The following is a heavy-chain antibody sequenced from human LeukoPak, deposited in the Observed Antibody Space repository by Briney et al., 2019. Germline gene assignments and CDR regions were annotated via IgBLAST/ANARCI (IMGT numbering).Heavy chain of an antibody. D-gene: IGHD2-2*01. Sequence: GGSLRLSCAASGFTVSSSYISWVRQAPGKGLEWVSAIYSGGTTYYADSVKGRFTISRDNSKNMLCLQMNSLRAEDTAMYHCARQMGESTNFDNWGQGTLVTVSS. V-gene: IGHV3-53*05. CDR2: IYSGGTT. CDR1: GFTVSSSY. J-gene: IGHJ4*02. CDR3: ARQMGESTNFDN.